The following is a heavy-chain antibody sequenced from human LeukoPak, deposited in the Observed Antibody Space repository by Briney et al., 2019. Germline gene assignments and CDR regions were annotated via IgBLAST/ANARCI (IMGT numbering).Heavy chain of an antibody. CDR1: GFTFRDAA. D-gene: IGHD1-26*01. J-gene: IGHJ5*02. CDR3: AKDMELAS. CDR2: ISSSGANA. V-gene: IGHV3-23*01. Sequence: GGSLRLSCTASGFTFRDAAMTWARQAPGKGLEWVSLISSSGANAYYADSVKGRFTISRDNSKNTLYLQMNNLRGEDTAEYYCAKDMELASWGQGTLVTVSS.